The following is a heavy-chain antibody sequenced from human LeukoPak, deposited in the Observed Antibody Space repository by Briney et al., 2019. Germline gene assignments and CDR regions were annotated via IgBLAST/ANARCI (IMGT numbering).Heavy chain of an antibody. Sequence: ASVKVSCKASGYAFTSYGISWVRQAPGQGLEWMGWISAYNGNTNYAQKLQGRVTMTTDTSTSTAYMELRSLRSDDTAVYYCARSVVAATPSDYWGQGTLVTVSS. D-gene: IGHD2-15*01. J-gene: IGHJ4*02. CDR1: GYAFTSYG. CDR2: ISAYNGNT. V-gene: IGHV1-18*04. CDR3: ARSVVAATPSDY.